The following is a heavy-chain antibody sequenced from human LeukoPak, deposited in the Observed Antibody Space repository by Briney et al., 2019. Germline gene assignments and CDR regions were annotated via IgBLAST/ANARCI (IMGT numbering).Heavy chain of an antibody. J-gene: IGHJ6*02. V-gene: IGHV3-23*01. D-gene: IGHD1-7*01. Sequence: GGSLRLSCAASGFTFSSYAMSWVRQAPGKGLEWVSTISGSGGNTYYGDSVKGRFTISRDNSNNTLYLQMNSLRAEDTAVYYCAKNYIYYHYGMDVWGQGTTVTVSS. CDR2: ISGSGGNT. CDR1: GFTFSSYA. CDR3: AKNYIYYHYGMDV.